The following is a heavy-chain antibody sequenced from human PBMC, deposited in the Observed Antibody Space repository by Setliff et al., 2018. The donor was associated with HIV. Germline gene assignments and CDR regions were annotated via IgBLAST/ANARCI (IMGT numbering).Heavy chain of an antibody. CDR2: IHASGKA. D-gene: IGHD2-21*02. CDR1: GDTDFY. Sequence: PSETLSLTCTVSGDTDFYWSWIRQSPGKGLEWIGYIHASGKANYNPSLKSRVTISLDTPKMQFSLRLTSVTAADTAVYYCATLDPSGGNFLAYWGQGTLVTVSS. J-gene: IGHJ4*02. V-gene: IGHV4-4*09. CDR3: ATLDPSGGNFLAY.